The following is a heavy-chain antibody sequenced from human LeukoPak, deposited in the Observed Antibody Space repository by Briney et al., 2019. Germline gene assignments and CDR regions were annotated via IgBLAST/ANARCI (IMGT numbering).Heavy chain of an antibody. CDR1: GFTFSSYA. V-gene: IGHV3-30-3*01. CDR2: ISYDGSNK. CDR3: ARDGYGDYPYYFDY. D-gene: IGHD4-17*01. Sequence: TGGSLRLSCAASGFTFSSYAMHWVRQAPGKGLEWVAVISYDGSNKYYADSVKGRFTISRDNSKNTLYLQMNSLRAEDTAVYYCARDGYGDYPYYFDYWGQGTLVTVSS. J-gene: IGHJ4*02.